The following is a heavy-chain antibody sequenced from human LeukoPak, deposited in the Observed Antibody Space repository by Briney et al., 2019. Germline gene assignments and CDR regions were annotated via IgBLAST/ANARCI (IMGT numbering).Heavy chain of an antibody. D-gene: IGHD5-18*01. Sequence: GGPLRLSCAASGFTFSSYWMSWVRQAPGKGLEWVANIKQDGSEKYYVDSVKGRFTISRDNAKNSLYLQMNSLRAEDTAVYYCARVGGYSYGPNWFDPWGQGTLVTVSS. J-gene: IGHJ5*02. V-gene: IGHV3-7*01. CDR3: ARVGGYSYGPNWFDP. CDR2: IKQDGSEK. CDR1: GFTFSSYW.